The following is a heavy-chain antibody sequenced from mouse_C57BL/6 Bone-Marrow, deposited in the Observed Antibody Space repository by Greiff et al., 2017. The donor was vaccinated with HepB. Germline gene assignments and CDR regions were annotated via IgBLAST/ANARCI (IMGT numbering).Heavy chain of an antibody. V-gene: IGHV1-54*01. J-gene: IGHJ2*01. CDR3: ARLARGFDY. CDR2: INPGSGGT. Sequence: VQRVESGAELVRPGTSVKVSCKASGYAFTNYLIEWVKQRPGQGLEWIGVINPGSGGTNYNEKFKGKATLTADKSSSTAYMQLSSLTSEDSAVYFCARLARGFDYWGQGTTLTVSS. CDR1: GYAFTNYL.